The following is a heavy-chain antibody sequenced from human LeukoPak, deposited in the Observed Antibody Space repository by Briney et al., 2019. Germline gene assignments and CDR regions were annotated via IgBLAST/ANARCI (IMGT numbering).Heavy chain of an antibody. D-gene: IGHD3-10*01. CDR3: ARGANYYGSGSPKNWFDP. V-gene: IGHV1-2*02. J-gene: IGHJ5*02. Sequence: ASVKVSCTASGYTFIANYMHWVRQAPGQGLEWMGWINPNSGATNSAQNFQGRVTMTRDTSISTIYMELSRLTSDDTAVYYCARGANYYGSGSPKNWFDPWGQGTLVTVSS. CDR2: INPNSGAT. CDR1: GYTFIANY.